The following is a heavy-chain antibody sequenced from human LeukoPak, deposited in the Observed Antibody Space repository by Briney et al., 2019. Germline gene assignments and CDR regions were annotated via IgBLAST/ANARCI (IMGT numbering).Heavy chain of an antibody. J-gene: IGHJ5*02. CDR2: ISSSSSYI. D-gene: IGHD2-2*01. CDR3: ARRYDRYCSSTSCQNWFDP. CDR1: GFTFSSYS. Sequence: GGSLRLSCAASGFTFSSYSMNWVRQAPGKGLEWVSSISSSSSYIYYADSVKGRFTISRDNAKNSLYLQMNSLRAEDTAVYYCARRYDRYCSSTSCQNWFDPWGQGTLVTISS. V-gene: IGHV3-21*01.